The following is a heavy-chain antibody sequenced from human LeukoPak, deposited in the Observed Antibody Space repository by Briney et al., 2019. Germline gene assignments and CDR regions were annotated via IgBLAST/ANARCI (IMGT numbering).Heavy chain of an antibody. J-gene: IGHJ4*02. V-gene: IGHV3-66*01. CDR3: AREPPYYYGSGSYFGGDY. D-gene: IGHD3-10*01. CDR2: IYSGGST. CDR1: GFTVSSNY. Sequence: PGGSLRLSCAASGFTVSSNYMSWVRQAPGKGLEWVSVIYSGGSTYYADSVKGRFTISRDNSKNTLYLQMNSLRAEDTAVYYCAREPPYYYGSGSYFGGDYWGQGTLVTVSS.